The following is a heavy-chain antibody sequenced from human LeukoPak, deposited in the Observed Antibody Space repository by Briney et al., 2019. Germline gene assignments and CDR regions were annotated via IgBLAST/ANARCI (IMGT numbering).Heavy chain of an antibody. CDR2: ISYDGSNK. Sequence: PGRPLRLSCAASGFTFSSYAMHWVRQAPGKGLEWVAVISYDGSNKYYADSVKARFTISRDNSKNTLYLQMNSLRAEDTAVYYCAKGIWGYCSGGSCSTQDYWGQGNLVTVSS. V-gene: IGHV3-30*04. D-gene: IGHD2-15*01. CDR1: GFTFSSYA. J-gene: IGHJ4*02. CDR3: AKGIWGYCSGGSCSTQDY.